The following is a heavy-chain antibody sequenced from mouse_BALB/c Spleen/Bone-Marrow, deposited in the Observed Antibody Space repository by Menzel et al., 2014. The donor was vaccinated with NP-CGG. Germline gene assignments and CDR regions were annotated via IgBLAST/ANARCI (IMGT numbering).Heavy chain of an antibody. D-gene: IGHD2-1*01. CDR1: GFSLKNYG. CDR3: ARDRAYGNWYFDV. Sequence: QVQLQQSRPGLVAPSQSLSITCTVSGFSLKNYGVHWVRQPPGKGLEWLGVIGTGGGTNYNSALMSRLSINKDNSKSQVFLKMNSLRTDDTAMYYCARDRAYGNWYFDVWGAGTPVTVSS. V-gene: IGHV2-9*02. CDR2: IGTGGGT. J-gene: IGHJ1*01.